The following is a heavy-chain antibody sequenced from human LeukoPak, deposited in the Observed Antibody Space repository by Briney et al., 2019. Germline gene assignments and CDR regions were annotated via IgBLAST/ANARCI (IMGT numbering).Heavy chain of an antibody. Sequence: SVKVSCKASGGTFSSYAISWVRQAPGQGLEWMGRIIPIFGTANYAQKFQGRVTITTDEYTSTAYMELSSLRSEDTAAYYCARAYLKSGYYSYWGQGTLVTVSS. J-gene: IGHJ4*02. CDR1: GGTFSSYA. CDR2: IIPIFGTA. CDR3: ARAYLKSGYYSY. V-gene: IGHV1-69*05. D-gene: IGHD3-3*01.